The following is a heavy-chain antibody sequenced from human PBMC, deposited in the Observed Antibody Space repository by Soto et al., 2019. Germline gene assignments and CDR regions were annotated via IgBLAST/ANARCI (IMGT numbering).Heavy chain of an antibody. Sequence: QVQLVESGGGVVQPGRSLRLPCAASGFTFRSYGMHWIRQPPGKGLEWIGYIYYSGSTYYNPSLKSRVTISVDTSKNQFSLKLSSVTAADTAVYYCAAELRGLLRSDYWGQGTLVTVSS. CDR2: IYYSGST. J-gene: IGHJ4*02. D-gene: IGHD1-7*01. CDR1: GFTFRSYG. V-gene: IGHV4-30-4*01. CDR3: AAELRGLLRSDY.